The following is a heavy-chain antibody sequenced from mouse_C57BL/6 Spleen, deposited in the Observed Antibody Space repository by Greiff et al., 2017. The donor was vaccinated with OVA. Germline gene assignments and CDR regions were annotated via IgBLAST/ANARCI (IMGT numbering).Heavy chain of an antibody. J-gene: IGHJ1*03. D-gene: IGHD1-1*01. Sequence: QVQLQQPGAELVKPGASVKLSCKASGYTFTSYWMHWVKQRPGQGLEWIGMIHPNSGSTNYNEKFKSKATLTVDKSSSTAYMQLSSLTSEDSAVYYCARWAPDYYGSSFYWYFDVWGTGTTVTVSS. CDR1: GYTFTSYW. CDR2: IHPNSGST. V-gene: IGHV1-64*01. CDR3: ARWAPDYYGSSFYWYFDV.